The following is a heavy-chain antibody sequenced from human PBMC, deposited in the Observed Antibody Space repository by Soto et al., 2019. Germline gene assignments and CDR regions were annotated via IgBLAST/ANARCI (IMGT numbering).Heavy chain of an antibody. CDR2: IYHSANT. V-gene: IGHV4-30-2*01. D-gene: IGHD3-22*01. CDR3: ARNLYYYDTGGLSY. Sequence: SETLSLTCTVSGGSISSGGYSWGWIRQPPGKGLEWIGYIYHSANTYYNPSLKSRVTISVDRSKNQSSLYLQMNSLRAEDTAVYYCARNLYYYDTGGLSYWGQGTLVTVSS. CDR1: GGSISSGGYS. J-gene: IGHJ4*02.